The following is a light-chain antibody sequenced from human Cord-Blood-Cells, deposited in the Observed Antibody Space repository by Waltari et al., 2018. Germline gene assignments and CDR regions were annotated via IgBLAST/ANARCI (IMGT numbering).Light chain of an antibody. J-gene: IGKJ1*01. CDR3: QQYYSTPLT. CDR1: QSVLYSSNNKNY. V-gene: IGKV4-1*01. Sequence: DIVMTQSPDSLAVSLGERATINCKSSQSVLYSSNNKNYLAWYQQKPGQPPKLFFYWATTRESAVPDRFSGRGSGTDFTLTISGLQAEDVAVYYCQQYYSTPLTFRQGTKVEIK. CDR2: WAT.